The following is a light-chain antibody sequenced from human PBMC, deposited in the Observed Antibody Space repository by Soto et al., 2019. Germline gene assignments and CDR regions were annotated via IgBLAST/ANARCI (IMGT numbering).Light chain of an antibody. CDR1: SSNIGAGYD. V-gene: IGLV1-40*01. J-gene: IGLJ3*02. CDR3: QSYDSSLSAWV. CDR2: GNS. Sequence: QAVVTQPPSMSGAPGQRVTVSCTGSSSNIGAGYDVHWYQQLPGTAPKLLISGNSNRPSGVPDRFSGSKSDTSASLAISGLQAEDEADYYCQSYDSSLSAWVFGGGTKLTVL.